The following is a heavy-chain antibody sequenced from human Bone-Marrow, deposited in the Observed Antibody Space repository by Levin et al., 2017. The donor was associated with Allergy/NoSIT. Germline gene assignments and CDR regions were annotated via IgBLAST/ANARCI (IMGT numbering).Heavy chain of an antibody. J-gene: IGHJ6*02. Sequence: LSLTCAASGFTFSSYSMNWVRQAPGKGLEWVSSISSSSSYIYYADSVKGRFTISRDNAKNSLYLQMNSLRAEDTAVYYCARDDSSGYYYPRYYYGMDVWGQGTTVTVSS. CDR2: ISSSSSYI. D-gene: IGHD3-22*01. V-gene: IGHV3-21*01. CDR3: ARDDSSGYYYPRYYYGMDV. CDR1: GFTFSSYS.